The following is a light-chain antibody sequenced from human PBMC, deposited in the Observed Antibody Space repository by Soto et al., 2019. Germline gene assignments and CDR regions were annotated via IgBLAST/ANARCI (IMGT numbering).Light chain of an antibody. CDR3: QQCNTWPPET. J-gene: IGKJ1*01. Sequence: EIVLTQSPGTQSLSPGERATLSCRASQGVSSNLAWYQQKPGQAPRLLIYGASTRATGIPARFSGSGSGTEFTLTISSLQSEDFAVYYCQQCNTWPPETFGQGTKVDIK. CDR2: GAS. CDR1: QGVSSN. V-gene: IGKV3-15*01.